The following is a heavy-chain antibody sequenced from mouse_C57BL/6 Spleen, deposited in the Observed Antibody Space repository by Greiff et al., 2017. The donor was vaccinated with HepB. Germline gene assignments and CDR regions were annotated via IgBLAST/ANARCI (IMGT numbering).Heavy chain of an antibody. CDR3: ARDTLLLRSSWFAY. D-gene: IGHD1-1*01. CDR2: ISDGGSYT. V-gene: IGHV5-4*01. CDR1: GFTFSSYA. Sequence: DVKLVESGGGLVKPGGSLKLSCAASGFTFSSYAMSWVRQTPEKRLEWVATISDGGSYTYYPDNVKGRFTISRDNAKNNLYLQMSHLKSEDTAMYYCARDTLLLRSSWFAYWGQGTLVTVSA. J-gene: IGHJ3*01.